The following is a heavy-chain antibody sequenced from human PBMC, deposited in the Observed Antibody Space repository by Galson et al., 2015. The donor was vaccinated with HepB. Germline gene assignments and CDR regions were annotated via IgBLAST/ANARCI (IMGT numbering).Heavy chain of an antibody. J-gene: IGHJ4*02. V-gene: IGHV3-30*18. CDR1: GFSFSSYA. CDR3: AKDFYGFWSGYYGHGDY. CDR2: ISNDGSNK. Sequence: SLRLSCAASGFSFSSYAMHWVRQAPGKGLEWVTLISNDGSNKYYADSVKGRFTISRDNSKNTLYLQMNSLRAEDTAVYYCAKDFYGFWSGYYGHGDYWGQGTLVTVSS. D-gene: IGHD3-3*01.